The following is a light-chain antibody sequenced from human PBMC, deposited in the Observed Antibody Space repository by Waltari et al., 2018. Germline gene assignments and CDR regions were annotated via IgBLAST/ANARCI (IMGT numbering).Light chain of an antibody. CDR3: CSYAGTYPVA. Sequence: QSALTQPRSVSGSPGQSVTISCTGTSSDGGGYNYVSWYQQFPGEAPKLMIYDVSKRPSGVPGRFSGSKSGNTASLTISGLQAEDEADYYCCSYAGTYPVAFGGGTKLTVL. V-gene: IGLV2-11*01. CDR2: DVS. CDR1: SSDGGGYNY. J-gene: IGLJ2*01.